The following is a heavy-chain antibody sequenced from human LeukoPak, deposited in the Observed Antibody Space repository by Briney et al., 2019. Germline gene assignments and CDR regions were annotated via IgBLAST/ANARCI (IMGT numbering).Heavy chain of an antibody. V-gene: IGHV3-48*04. D-gene: IGHD1-26*01. CDR2: ISTRSSII. J-gene: IGHJ6*02. CDR1: GFTLSAYS. Sequence: GGSLRLSCAASGFTLSAYSVNWVRQAPGKGLEWLSYISTRSSIIYYADSVRGRFTISRDDAKDSLYLRMNSLRAEDTAVYYCARDRTLRVGQHYYYGMDVWGQGTTVTVSS. CDR3: ARDRTLRVGQHYYYGMDV.